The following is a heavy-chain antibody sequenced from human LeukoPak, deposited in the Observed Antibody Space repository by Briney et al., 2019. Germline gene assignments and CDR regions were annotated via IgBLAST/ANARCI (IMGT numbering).Heavy chain of an antibody. Sequence: PGGSLRLSCSASGFTFSRNAMHWVRQAPGKGLEYVSSIGTNGIGTYYADSVQGRFTISRDSSKNTLCLQMSSLRPEDTAVYYCVRGQEVIYTPTFDYWGQGTVVTVSS. CDR2: IGTNGIGT. J-gene: IGHJ4*02. V-gene: IGHV3-64D*09. CDR3: VRGQEVIYTPTFDY. D-gene: IGHD2-21*01. CDR1: GFTFSRNA.